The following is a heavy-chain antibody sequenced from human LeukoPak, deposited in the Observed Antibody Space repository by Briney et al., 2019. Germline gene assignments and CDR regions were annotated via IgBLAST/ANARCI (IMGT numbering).Heavy chain of an antibody. CDR1: GFTFSTYA. Sequence: GGSLRLSCAASGFTFSTYAMSWVRQAPGKGLEWVSSISGSGGSTYYADSVKGRFTISRDKSKNTLYLQMNSLRAEDTAVYYCAKDWDYYGSGSYSDYWGQGTLVTVSS. CDR3: AKDWDYYGSGSYSDY. D-gene: IGHD3-10*01. J-gene: IGHJ4*02. CDR2: ISGSGGST. V-gene: IGHV3-23*01.